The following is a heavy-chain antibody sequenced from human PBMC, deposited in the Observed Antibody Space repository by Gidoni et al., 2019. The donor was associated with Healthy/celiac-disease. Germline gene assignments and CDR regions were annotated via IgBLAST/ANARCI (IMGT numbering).Heavy chain of an antibody. CDR1: GFTFSRYS. CDR3: AREGFTMIVAGGFDY. J-gene: IGHJ4*02. D-gene: IGHD3-22*01. CDR2: SSSSSSYI. Sequence: EVQLVESGGGLVKPGGSLRLSCAASGFTFSRYSMNWVRQAPGKRLEWVSSSSSSSSYIYYADSVKGRFTISRDNAKNSLYLQMNSLRAEDTAVYYCAREGFTMIVAGGFDYWGQGTLVTVSS. V-gene: IGHV3-21*01.